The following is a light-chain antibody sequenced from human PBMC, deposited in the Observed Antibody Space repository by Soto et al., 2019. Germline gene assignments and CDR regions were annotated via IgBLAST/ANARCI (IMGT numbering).Light chain of an antibody. CDR1: SNDVGHSSF. CDR2: EGS. V-gene: IGLV2-8*01. J-gene: IGLJ1*01. CDR3: NAQADNGKHV. Sequence: QSVLTQPPSASGSPGQSVTISCTGNSNDVGHSSFISWYQQHPGKGPKLIIYEGSKRPSGVPDRFSGSKSGNTASLSVSGLQDEDEAVYFCNAQADNGKHVFGTGTKLTVL.